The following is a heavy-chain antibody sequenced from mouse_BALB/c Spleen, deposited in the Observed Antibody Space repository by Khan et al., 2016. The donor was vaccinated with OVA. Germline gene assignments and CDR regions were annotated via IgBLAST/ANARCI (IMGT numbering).Heavy chain of an antibody. CDR2: ISWYNGST. D-gene: IGHD1-1*01. CDR1: GYSCTGYY. CDR3: ARGDDYDSSWFAY. Sequence: LVKTGASVKISGKALGYSCTGYYMHWGKQSQGKSLEWTGYISWYNGSTSFKQKFKGTATVTVDKSSCTVSMDVTRLTADVHVVYFCARGDDYDSSWFAYWGQGTLVTVSA. J-gene: IGHJ3*01. V-gene: IGHV1S34*01.